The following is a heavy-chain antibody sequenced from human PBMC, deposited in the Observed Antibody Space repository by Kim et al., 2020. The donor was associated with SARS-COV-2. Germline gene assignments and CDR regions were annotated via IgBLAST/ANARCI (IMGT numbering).Heavy chain of an antibody. CDR3: AREVAAALDY. V-gene: IGHV4-59*13. D-gene: IGHD6-13*01. Sequence: SETLSLTCTVSGGSISSYYWSWIRQPPGKGLEWIGYIYYSGSTNYNPSLKSRVTISVDTSKNQFSLKLSSVTAADTAVYYCAREVAAALDYWGQGTLVTVSS. CDR2: IYYSGST. CDR1: GGSISSYY. J-gene: IGHJ4*02.